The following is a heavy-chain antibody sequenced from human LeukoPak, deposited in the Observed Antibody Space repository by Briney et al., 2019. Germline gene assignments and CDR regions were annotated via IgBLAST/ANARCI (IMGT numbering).Heavy chain of an antibody. CDR2: IYYSGST. D-gene: IGHD3-22*01. Sequence: SQTLSLTCTVSGGSISSGDYYWSWIRQPPGKGLQWIGHIYYSGSTYYNPSFKSRITISLDTSKNQFSLRLSSVTAVDTAVYYCARVPGESSGYPYFDYWGQGTLVTVSS. J-gene: IGHJ4*02. CDR3: ARVPGESSGYPYFDY. V-gene: IGHV4-30-4*08. CDR1: GGSISSGDYY.